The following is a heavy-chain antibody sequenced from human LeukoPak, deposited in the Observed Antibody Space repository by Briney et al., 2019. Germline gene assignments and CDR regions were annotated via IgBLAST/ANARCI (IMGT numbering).Heavy chain of an antibody. V-gene: IGHV3-21*01. CDR1: GFTFSSYS. D-gene: IGHD6-19*01. CDR3: ARDTSGWSRDY. Sequence: GGSLRLSCEASGFTFSSYSMNWVRQAPGKGLEWVSSISSSSSYIYYADSVKGRFTISRDNAKNSLYLQMNSLSAEDTAIYYCARDTSGWSRDYWGQGTLVTVSS. J-gene: IGHJ4*02. CDR2: ISSSSSYI.